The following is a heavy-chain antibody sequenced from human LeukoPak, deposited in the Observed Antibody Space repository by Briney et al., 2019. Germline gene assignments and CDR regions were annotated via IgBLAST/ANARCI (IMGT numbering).Heavy chain of an antibody. Sequence: SSETLSLTCTVSGGSGSSYYWNWIRQPAGKELEWIGRIYNSGSTNHNPSLKSRVTMSVDTSKNQFSLKLSSVTAADTAVYYCARGYSNYYYYYMDVWGKGTTVTVSS. CDR3: ARGYSNYYYYYMDV. CDR2: IYNSGST. CDR1: GGSGSSYY. V-gene: IGHV4-4*07. D-gene: IGHD5-18*01. J-gene: IGHJ6*03.